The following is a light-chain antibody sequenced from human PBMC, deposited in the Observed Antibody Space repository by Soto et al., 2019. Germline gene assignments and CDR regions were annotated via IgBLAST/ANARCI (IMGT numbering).Light chain of an antibody. J-gene: IGLJ1*01. CDR3: SSYTTNNTYV. Sequence: QSVLTQPASVSGSPGQSITISCTGTSSGVGGYNYVSWYQQHPGKAPKLMIYEVSNRPSGVSNRFSGSKSGNTASLTISGLQAEDEAAYYCSSYTTNNTYVFGTGTKVTV. V-gene: IGLV2-14*01. CDR2: EVS. CDR1: SSGVGGYNY.